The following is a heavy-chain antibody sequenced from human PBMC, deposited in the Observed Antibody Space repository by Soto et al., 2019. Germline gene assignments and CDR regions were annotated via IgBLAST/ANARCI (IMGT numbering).Heavy chain of an antibody. J-gene: IGHJ4*02. D-gene: IGHD3-22*01. CDR1: GGSISSSSYY. V-gene: IGHV4-39*01. Sequence: SETLSLTCTVSGGSISSSSYYWGWIRQPPGKGLEWIGSICYSGSTYYNPSLKSRVTISVDTSKNQFSLKLSSVTAADTAVYYCARLSGYYYLLPDYWGQGTLVTVSS. CDR3: ARLSGYYYLLPDY. CDR2: ICYSGST.